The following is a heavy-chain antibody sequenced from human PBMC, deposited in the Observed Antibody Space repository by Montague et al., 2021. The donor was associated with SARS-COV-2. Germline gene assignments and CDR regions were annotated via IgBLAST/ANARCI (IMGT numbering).Heavy chain of an antibody. Sequence: SETLSLTCAVSGVSITSTNWWSLVRQPPGKGLEWIGEISYGGIATYNPPLKSRATISMDRSRNLFSLKLSSVTAADTALYYCAGKVLTVPADYWGQGILVTVS. V-gene: IGHV4-4*02. D-gene: IGHD4-11*01. CDR2: ISYGGIA. J-gene: IGHJ4*02. CDR1: GVSITSTNW. CDR3: AGKVLTVPADY.